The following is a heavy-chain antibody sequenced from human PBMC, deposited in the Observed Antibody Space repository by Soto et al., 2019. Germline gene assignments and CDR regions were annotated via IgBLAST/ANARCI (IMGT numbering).Heavy chain of an antibody. CDR3: TTVAVSNLLGYCSSTSCYLGAFDI. V-gene: IGHV3-15*07. CDR1: GFTFSNAW. CDR2: IKSKTDGGTT. D-gene: IGHD2-2*01. Sequence: PGGSLRLSCAASGFTFSNAWMNWVRQAPGKGLEWVGRIKSKTDGGTTDYAAPVKGRFTISRDDSKNTLYLQMNSLKTEDTAVYYCTTVAVSNLLGYCSSTSCYLGAFDIWGQGTMVTVSS. J-gene: IGHJ3*02.